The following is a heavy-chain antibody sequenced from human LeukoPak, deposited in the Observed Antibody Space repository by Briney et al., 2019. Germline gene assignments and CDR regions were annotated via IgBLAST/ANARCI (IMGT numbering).Heavy chain of an antibody. CDR1: GFTVSGYW. Sequence: GGSLRLSCAASGFTVSGYWMHWVRQAPGKGLVWVSRNNSDGSSTSYADSVKGRFTISRDNAKNTLYPQMNSLRAEDTAVYYCARVIAVAGNYYFDYWGQGTLVNVSS. D-gene: IGHD6-19*01. V-gene: IGHV3-74*01. CDR2: NNSDGSST. CDR3: ARVIAVAGNYYFDY. J-gene: IGHJ4*02.